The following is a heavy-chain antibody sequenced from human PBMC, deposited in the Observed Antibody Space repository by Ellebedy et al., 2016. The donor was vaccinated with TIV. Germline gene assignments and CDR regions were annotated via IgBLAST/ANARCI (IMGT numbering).Heavy chain of an antibody. CDR2: ISWNSGSI. Sequence: SLKISXGASGFTFSSYVMSWVRQAPGKGLEWVSGISWNSGSIGYADSVKGRFTISRDNAKNSLYLQMNSLRAEDTALYYCAKLDYGMDVWGQGTTVTVSS. CDR3: AKLDYGMDV. CDR1: GFTFSSYV. V-gene: IGHV3-9*01. J-gene: IGHJ6*02.